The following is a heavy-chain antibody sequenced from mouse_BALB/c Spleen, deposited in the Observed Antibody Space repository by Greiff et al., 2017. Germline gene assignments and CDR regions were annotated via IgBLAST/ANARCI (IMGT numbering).Heavy chain of an antibody. J-gene: IGHJ2*01. D-gene: IGHD2-4*01. CDR2: ISSGSSTI. V-gene: IGHV5-17*02. CDR3: AKSTMITTGFDY. CDR1: GFTFSSFG. Sequence: EVQLQESGGGLVQPGGSRKLSCAASGFTFSSFGMHWVRQAPEKGLEWVAYISSGSSTIYYADTVKGRFTISRDNPKNTLFLQMTSLRSEDTAMYYCAKSTMITTGFDYWGQGTTLTVSS.